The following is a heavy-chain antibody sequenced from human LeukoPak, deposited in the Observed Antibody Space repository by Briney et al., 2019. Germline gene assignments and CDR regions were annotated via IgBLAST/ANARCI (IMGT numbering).Heavy chain of an antibody. J-gene: IGHJ4*02. D-gene: IGHD6-19*01. CDR2: INPNSGDN. Sequence: ASVKVSCKASGYGFSDYYMHWVRQAPGQGLEYMGWINPNSGDNSCAQKFQGRVSMTRDTSFTTLYMELTSLRSDDTAVYFCARILYNSGWYDLGYWGQGTLVTVSS. CDR1: GYGFSDYY. CDR3: ARILYNSGWYDLGY. V-gene: IGHV1-2*02.